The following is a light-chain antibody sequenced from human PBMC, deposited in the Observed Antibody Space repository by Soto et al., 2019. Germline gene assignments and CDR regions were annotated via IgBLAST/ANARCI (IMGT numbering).Light chain of an antibody. CDR1: QSVRSDY. CDR3: QQYGNSPLT. J-gene: IGKJ4*01. V-gene: IGKV3-20*01. Sequence: EIVLTQSPATLSLSPGDRATLSCRASQSVRSDYFAWYQQKPGQAPRVIIFGVSTRATAIPDRFSGSGSGTDFTLTISRLEPEDFALYYCQQYGNSPLTFGGGT. CDR2: GVS.